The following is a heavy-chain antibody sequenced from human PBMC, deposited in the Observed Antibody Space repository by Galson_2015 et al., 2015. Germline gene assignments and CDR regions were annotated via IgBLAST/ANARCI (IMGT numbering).Heavy chain of an antibody. D-gene: IGHD5-18*01. V-gene: IGHV3-23*01. Sequence: SLRLSCAASGFTFSSHAMSWVRQAPGKGLEWVSAISGSGGSTYYADSVKGRFTISRDNSKNTLYLQMNSLRAEDTAVYYCAKGVFGGYSFTFDYWGQGTLVTVSS. CDR2: ISGSGGST. J-gene: IGHJ4*02. CDR3: AKGVFGGYSFTFDY. CDR1: GFTFSSHA.